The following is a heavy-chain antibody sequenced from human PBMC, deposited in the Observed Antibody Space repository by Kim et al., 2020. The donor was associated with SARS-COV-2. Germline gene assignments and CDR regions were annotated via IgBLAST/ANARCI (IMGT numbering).Heavy chain of an antibody. CDR1: GYTFTSYY. J-gene: IGHJ5*02. Sequence: ASVKVSCKASGYTFTSYYMHWVRQAPGQGLEWMGIINPSGGSTSYAQKFQGRVTMTRDTSTSTVYMELSSLRSEDTAVYYCARDQFAKQWLVLSDWFDPWGQGTPVTVSS. CDR2: INPSGGST. CDR3: ARDQFAKQWLVLSDWFDP. D-gene: IGHD6-19*01. V-gene: IGHV1-46*01.